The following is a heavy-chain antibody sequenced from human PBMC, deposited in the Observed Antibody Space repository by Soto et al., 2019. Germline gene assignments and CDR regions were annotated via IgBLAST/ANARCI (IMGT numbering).Heavy chain of an antibody. Sequence: PGGSLRLSCAASGFTFSDYYMSWIRQAPGKGLEWVSYISSSGSTIYYADSVKGRFTISRDNAKNSLYLQMNSLRAEDTAVYYCARTFSKAMANGDAFDIWGQGTMVTVSS. CDR2: ISSSGSTI. CDR3: ARTFSKAMANGDAFDI. V-gene: IGHV3-11*01. D-gene: IGHD5-18*01. J-gene: IGHJ3*02. CDR1: GFTFSDYY.